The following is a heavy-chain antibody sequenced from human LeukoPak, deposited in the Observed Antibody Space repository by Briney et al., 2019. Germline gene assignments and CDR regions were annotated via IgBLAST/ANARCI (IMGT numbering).Heavy chain of an antibody. J-gene: IGHJ4*02. D-gene: IGHD3-10*01. CDR2: IYHSGST. Sequence: SETLPLTCAVSGGSISSGGYSWSWIRQPPGKGLEWIGYIYHSGSTYYNPSLKSRVTISVDRSKNQFSLKLSSVTAADTAVYYCARASPNYYGSGSYLDYWGQGTLVTVSS. CDR1: GGSISSGGYS. V-gene: IGHV4-30-2*01. CDR3: ARASPNYYGSGSYLDY.